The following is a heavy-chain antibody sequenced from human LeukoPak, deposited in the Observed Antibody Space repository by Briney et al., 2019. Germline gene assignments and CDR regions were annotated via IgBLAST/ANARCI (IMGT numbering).Heavy chain of an antibody. D-gene: IGHD3-10*01. Sequence: PGGSLRLSCAASGFTFSSYAMSWVRQAPGKGLEWASAISGSGGRTYYADSVKGRFTISRDNSKNTLYLQMNSLRAEDTAVYYCAKDRRFDGSGSYPKYYYGMDVWGQGTTVTVSS. CDR1: GFTFSSYA. CDR3: AKDRRFDGSGSYPKYYYGMDV. J-gene: IGHJ6*02. V-gene: IGHV3-23*01. CDR2: ISGSGGRT.